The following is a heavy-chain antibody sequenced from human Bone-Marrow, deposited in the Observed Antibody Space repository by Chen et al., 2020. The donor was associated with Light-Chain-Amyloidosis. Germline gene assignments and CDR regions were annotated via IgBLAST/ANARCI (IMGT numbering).Heavy chain of an antibody. D-gene: IGHD3-9*01. CDR3: VLTGTEDY. J-gene: IGHJ4*02. V-gene: IGHV3-72*01. Sequence: EVQLVESGGGVVQPGGSLRLSCAASGFTFSDRYMDWVRQAPGKGLEWVGRIRNKANSHTTEYAASVKGRFTISRDDSKNSLFLQMNSLKTEDSAVYYCVLTGTEDYWGQGTLVTVSS. CDR2: IRNKANSHTT. CDR1: GFTFSDRY.